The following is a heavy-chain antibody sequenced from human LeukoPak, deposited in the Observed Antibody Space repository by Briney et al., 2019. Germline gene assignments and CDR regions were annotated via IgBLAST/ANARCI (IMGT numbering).Heavy chain of an antibody. Sequence: SETLSLTCTVSGGSISSYYWSWIRQPPGKGLEWIGYIYYSGSTNYNPSLKSRVTISVDTSKNQFSLKLSSVTAADTAVYYCARQGGYNWDFDHWGQGALVTVSS. CDR2: IYYSGST. CDR1: GGSISSYY. CDR3: ARQGGYNWDFDH. V-gene: IGHV4-59*08. D-gene: IGHD5-24*01. J-gene: IGHJ4*02.